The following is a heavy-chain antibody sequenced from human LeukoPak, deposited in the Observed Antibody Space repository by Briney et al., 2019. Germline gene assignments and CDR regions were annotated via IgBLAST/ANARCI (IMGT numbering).Heavy chain of an antibody. V-gene: IGHV3-30*02. CDR1: GFTFSDYY. J-gene: IGHJ4*02. Sequence: PGGSLRLSCAASGFTFSDYYMSWIRQAPGKGLEWVAFIRYDGSDKYYADSVKGRFTISRDTSKSTLLQMNSLRAEDTAVYYCAKITQGITAGYWGQGTLVTVSS. CDR2: IRYDGSDK. CDR3: AKITQGITAGY. D-gene: IGHD3-10*01.